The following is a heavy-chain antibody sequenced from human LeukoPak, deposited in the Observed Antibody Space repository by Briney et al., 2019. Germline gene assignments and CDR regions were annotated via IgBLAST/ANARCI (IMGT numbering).Heavy chain of an antibody. Sequence: SETLSLTCTVWGRFMRSLHWRWLRQPPGKGLEWIGYIYYSGSTNYNPSLKSRVTISVDTSKNQFSLKLSSVTAADTAVYYCARDLYYDSSCYYPAVSDYYHYMDVWGKGTTVTVSS. CDR1: GRFMRSLH. D-gene: IGHD3-22*01. CDR3: ARDLYYDSSCYYPAVSDYYHYMDV. J-gene: IGHJ6*03. V-gene: IGHV4-59*11. CDR2: IYYSGST.